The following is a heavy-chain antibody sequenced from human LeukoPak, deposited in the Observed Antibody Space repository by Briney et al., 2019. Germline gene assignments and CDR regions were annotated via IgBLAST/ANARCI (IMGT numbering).Heavy chain of an antibody. J-gene: IGHJ6*03. CDR3: ARRVGRYFGERAYYYNYMDV. Sequence: ASVKVSCKASGYTFTGYYMHWVRQAPGQGLEWMGWINPNSGGTNYAQKFQGRVTMTRDTSISTAYMELSRLGSDDTAVYYCARRVGRYFGERAYYYNYMDVWGKGTTVTISS. CDR2: INPNSGGT. CDR1: GYTFTGYY. V-gene: IGHV1-2*02. D-gene: IGHD3-10*01.